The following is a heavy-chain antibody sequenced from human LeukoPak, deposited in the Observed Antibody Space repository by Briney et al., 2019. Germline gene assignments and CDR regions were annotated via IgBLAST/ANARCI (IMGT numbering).Heavy chain of an antibody. V-gene: IGHV3-21*01. Sequence: GGSLRLSCAASGFAFSRYSMLWVRQAPGKGLEWVSSISSSSGYIYYADSVKGRFTISRDNAKNSLYLQMNSLRAEDTAVYYCAREIVSSTCFDYWGQGALVTVSS. CDR2: ISSSSGYI. D-gene: IGHD2-2*01. J-gene: IGHJ4*02. CDR1: GFAFSRYS. CDR3: AREIVSSTCFDY.